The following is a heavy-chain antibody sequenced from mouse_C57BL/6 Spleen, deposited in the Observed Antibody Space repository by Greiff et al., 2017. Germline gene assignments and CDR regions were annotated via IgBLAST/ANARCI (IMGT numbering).Heavy chain of an antibody. J-gene: IGHJ3*01. D-gene: IGHD1-1*01. V-gene: IGHV1-66*01. CDR3: AGLYGSSYGFAY. Sequence: QVQLQQSGPELVKPGASVKISCKASGYSFTSYYIHWVKQRPGQGLEWIGWIYPGSGNTKYNEKFKGKATLTADTSSSTAYMQLSSLTSEDSAVYYCAGLYGSSYGFAYWGQGTLVTVSA. CDR2: IYPGSGNT. CDR1: GYSFTSYY.